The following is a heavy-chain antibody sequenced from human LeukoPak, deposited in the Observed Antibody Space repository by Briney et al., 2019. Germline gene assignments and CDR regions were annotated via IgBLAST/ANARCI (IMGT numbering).Heavy chain of an antibody. J-gene: IGHJ4*02. CDR3: ARAASGAVVAAPNYFDY. Sequence: SETLSLTCAVYGGSFSGYYWSWIRQPPGKGLEWIGEINHSGSANYNPSLKSRVTISVDTSKNQFSLKLSSVTAADTAVYYCARAASGAVVAAPNYFDYWGQGTLVTVSS. D-gene: IGHD2-15*01. CDR2: INHSGSA. V-gene: IGHV4-34*01. CDR1: GGSFSGYY.